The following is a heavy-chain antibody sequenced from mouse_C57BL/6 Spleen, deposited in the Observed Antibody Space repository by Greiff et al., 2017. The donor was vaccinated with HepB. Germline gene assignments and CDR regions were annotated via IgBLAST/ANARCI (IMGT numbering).Heavy chain of an antibody. D-gene: IGHD1-1*01. Sequence: QVQLKQPGAELVKPGASVKMSCKASGYTFTSYWITWVKQRPGQGLEWIGDIYPGSGSTNYNEKFKSKATLTVDTSSSTAYMQLSSLTSEDSAVYYCARKRDYYGSGDYWGQGTTLTVSS. CDR2: IYPGSGST. V-gene: IGHV1-55*01. CDR1: GYTFTSYW. CDR3: ARKRDYYGSGDY. J-gene: IGHJ2*01.